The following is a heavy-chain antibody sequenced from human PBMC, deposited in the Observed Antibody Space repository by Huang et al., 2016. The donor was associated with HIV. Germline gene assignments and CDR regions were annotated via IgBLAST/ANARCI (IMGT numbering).Heavy chain of an antibody. CDR2: RSYDGSSK. CDR3: AKDGRGSGTYYDYFEY. V-gene: IGHV3-30*18. J-gene: IGHJ4*02. Sequence: QVQLVESGGGVVQPGRSLRLSCAAFGFTFNKFEMHWVRQAPGKGLEWVASRSYDGSSKYHADSGKGRFTISRDNSKNAVYLQMKSLRVEDTAVYYCAKDGRGSGTYYDYFEYWGQGTLVTVSS. CDR1: GFTFNKFE. D-gene: IGHD1-26*01.